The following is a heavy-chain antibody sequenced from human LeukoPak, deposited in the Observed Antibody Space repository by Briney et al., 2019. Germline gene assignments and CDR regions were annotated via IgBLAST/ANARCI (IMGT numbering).Heavy chain of an antibody. Sequence: SVKVSCKASGGTFSSYAISWVRQAPGQGLEWMGGIIPIFGTANYAQKFQGRVTITTDESMSTAYMELSSLRSEDTAVYYCAAKGSGYYLFDYWGQGTLVTVSS. V-gene: IGHV1-69*05. CDR3: AAKGSGYYLFDY. CDR1: GGTFSSYA. J-gene: IGHJ4*02. CDR2: IIPIFGTA. D-gene: IGHD3-22*01.